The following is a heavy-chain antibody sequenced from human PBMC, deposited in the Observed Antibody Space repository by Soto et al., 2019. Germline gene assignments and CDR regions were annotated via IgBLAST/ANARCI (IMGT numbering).Heavy chain of an antibody. CDR3: ARTGGLFTTSWY. CDR2: MNPKRGDT. D-gene: IGHD3-10*01. Sequence: ASVKVSCKKSGYAIGEGYINWIRQAPGQGLEWMGWMNPKRGDTGSAQKFQGRVTMTRNTSINTAFLEVTGLTSDDTAVYFCARTGGLFTTSWY. V-gene: IGHV1-8*01. CDR1: GYAIGEGY. J-gene: IGHJ2*01.